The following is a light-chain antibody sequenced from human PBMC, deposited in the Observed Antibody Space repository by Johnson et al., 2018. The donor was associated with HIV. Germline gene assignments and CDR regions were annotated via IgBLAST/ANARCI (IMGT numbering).Light chain of an antibody. CDR2: DNN. CDR1: SSNIDNDY. CDR3: GTWDNSLSTGGV. V-gene: IGLV1-51*01. Sequence: QSVLTQPPSVSAAPGQKVTISCSGASSNIDNDYVSWYQQIPGTAPKLLIYDNNKRPSGIPDRFSGSKSGTAATLGITGLQTGDEADYYCGTWDNSLSTGGVFGTGTKVTVL. J-gene: IGLJ1*01.